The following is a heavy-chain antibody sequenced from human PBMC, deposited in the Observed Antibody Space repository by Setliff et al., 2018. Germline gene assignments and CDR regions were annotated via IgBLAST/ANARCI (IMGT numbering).Heavy chain of an antibody. CDR2: INWDGRST. Sequence: GGSLRLSCAASGFRFNGHGMNWVRQAPGKGLEWVSTINWDGRSTGYTDSVKGRFTISRDNAKNSLYLQMNSLRAEDTAVYYCARDNGFWSGYSLDYWGQGTLVTVSS. J-gene: IGHJ4*02. V-gene: IGHV3-20*04. CDR3: ARDNGFWSGYSLDY. D-gene: IGHD3-3*01. CDR1: GFRFNGHG.